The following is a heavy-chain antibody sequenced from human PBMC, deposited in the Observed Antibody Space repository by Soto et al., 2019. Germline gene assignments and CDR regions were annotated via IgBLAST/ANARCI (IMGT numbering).Heavy chain of an antibody. V-gene: IGHV3-30*18. D-gene: IGHD5-12*01. J-gene: IGHJ4*02. CDR2: ASYDGSYK. Sequence: QVQLVESGGGVVQPGRSLRLSCAASGFTFSSFGMHWVRQAPGKGLEWVAVASYDGSYKYYADSVKGRFTISRDNSKNALDLQMNSLRAEDTAVYYCTKERSVVATTPDFDSWGQGTLVTVSS. CDR1: GFTFSSFG. CDR3: TKERSVVATTPDFDS.